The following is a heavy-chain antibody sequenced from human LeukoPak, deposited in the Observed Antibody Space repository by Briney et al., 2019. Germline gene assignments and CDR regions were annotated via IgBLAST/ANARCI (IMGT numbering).Heavy chain of an antibody. J-gene: IGHJ2*01. D-gene: IGHD3-3*01. V-gene: IGHV5-51*01. Sequence: RGESLKISCKGSGYSFTSYWIGWGRQMPGKGLEWMGIIYPGDSDTRYSPSFQGQVTISADKSISTAYLQWSSLKASDTAMYYCARLTGRDFWSGYYSYWYFDLWGRGTLVTVSS. CDR3: ARLTGRDFWSGYYSYWYFDL. CDR2: IYPGDSDT. CDR1: GYSFTSYW.